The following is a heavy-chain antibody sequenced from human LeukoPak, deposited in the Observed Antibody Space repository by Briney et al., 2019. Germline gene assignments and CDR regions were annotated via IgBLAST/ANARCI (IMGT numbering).Heavy chain of an antibody. CDR2: IYYSGST. J-gene: IGHJ1*01. D-gene: IGHD3-22*01. Sequence: PSETLSLTCTVSGGSLSSYYWSWIRQPPGKGLEWIGYIYYSGSTNYNPSLTSRVNISVDTSKNQFSLKLSSVTAADTAVYYCASGYGYFQHWGQGTLVTVSS. CDR1: GGSLSSYY. V-gene: IGHV4-59*01. CDR3: ASGYGYFQH.